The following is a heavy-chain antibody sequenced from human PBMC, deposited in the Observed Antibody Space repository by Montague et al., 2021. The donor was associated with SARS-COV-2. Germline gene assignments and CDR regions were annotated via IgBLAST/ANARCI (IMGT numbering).Heavy chain of an antibody. D-gene: IGHD3-22*01. Sequence: SETLSLTCAVYGGSVSDHYWGWIRQPPGKGLEWLAEINHSGGTNYNPSLKSRVTTSVDTSKNQFSLKLTSVTAADTAVYYCARGFRITMIVVVITDNWFDPWGQGTLVTVSS. CDR1: GGSVSDHY. V-gene: IGHV4-34*01. CDR3: ARGFRITMIVVVITDNWFDP. CDR2: INHSGGT. J-gene: IGHJ5*02.